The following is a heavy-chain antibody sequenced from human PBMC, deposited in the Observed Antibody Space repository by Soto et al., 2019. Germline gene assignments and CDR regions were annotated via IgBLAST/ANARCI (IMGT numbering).Heavy chain of an antibody. CDR3: ARAGSSSWYLKYYYYYCGMDV. CDR1: GDRVSRNSHA. J-gene: IGHJ6*02. V-gene: IGHV6-1*01. D-gene: IGHD6-13*01. Sequence: PSQTLSLTCSISGDRVSRNSHAWNWIRQSPSRGLEWLGRTYYRSKWYNDYAVSVKSRITINPDTSKNQFSMQLNSLTPEDTAVYYCARAGSSSWYLKYYYYYCGMDVWGQGTTVTVS. CDR2: TYYRSKWYN.